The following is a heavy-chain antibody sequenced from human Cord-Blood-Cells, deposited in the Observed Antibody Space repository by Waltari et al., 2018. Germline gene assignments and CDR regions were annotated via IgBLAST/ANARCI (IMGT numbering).Heavy chain of an antibody. V-gene: IGHV4-34*01. D-gene: IGHD6-13*01. Sequence: QVQLQQWGAGLLKPSETLSLTCAVYGGSFSGYYWSWIRQPPGKGLEWIGEINHSGSTNYNPSLKSRVTISVDTSENQFSLKLSSVTAADTAVYYCARGNSSSYYYYYMDVWGKGTTVTVSS. CDR2: INHSGST. CDR1: GGSFSGYY. CDR3: ARGNSSSYYYYYMDV. J-gene: IGHJ6*03.